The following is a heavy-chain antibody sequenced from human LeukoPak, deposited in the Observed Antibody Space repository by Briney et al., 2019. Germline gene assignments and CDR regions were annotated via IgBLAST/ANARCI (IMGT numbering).Heavy chain of an antibody. V-gene: IGHV3-30-3*01. Sequence: QPGRSLRLSCAASGFTFSTYAMHWVRQAPGKGLEWVAVISYDGGNKYYADSVKGRFTISRDNSKNTLFLQMNSLRAEDTAVYYCAKGLWFGTKKNFDYRGQGTLVTVSS. J-gene: IGHJ4*02. CDR1: GFTFSTYA. CDR3: AKGLWFGTKKNFDY. D-gene: IGHD3-10*01. CDR2: ISYDGGNK.